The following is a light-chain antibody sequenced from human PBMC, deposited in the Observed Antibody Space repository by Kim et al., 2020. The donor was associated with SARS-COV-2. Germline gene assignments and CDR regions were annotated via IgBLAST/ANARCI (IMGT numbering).Light chain of an antibody. CDR3: QVWDSSTGV. CDR2: RDT. V-gene: IGLV3-9*01. CDR1: NIGTKN. J-gene: IGLJ3*02. Sequence: ALGQTAGITWGGNNIGTKNVHCFQQKPGQAPVLVIYRDTNRPSGIPERFSGSNSGNTATLTISRAQAGDEADYYCQVWDSSTGVFGGGTQLTVL.